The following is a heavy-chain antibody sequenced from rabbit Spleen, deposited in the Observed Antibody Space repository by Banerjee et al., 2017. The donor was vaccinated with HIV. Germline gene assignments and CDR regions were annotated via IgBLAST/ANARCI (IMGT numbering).Heavy chain of an antibody. CDR3: ARSIYVGGTWYQLTVLDL. Sequence: QEQLVESGGGLVQPGGSLKLSCKASGFDFSVYGLSWVRQAPGKGLEWIACINTVTGKTVYASWAKGRFIVSRTSATTVTLQMTSLTAADTATYFCARSIYVGGTWYQLTVLDLWGPGTLVTVS. V-gene: IGHV1S45*01. CDR2: INTVTGKT. J-gene: IGHJ3*01. D-gene: IGHD7-1*01. CDR1: GFDFSVYG.